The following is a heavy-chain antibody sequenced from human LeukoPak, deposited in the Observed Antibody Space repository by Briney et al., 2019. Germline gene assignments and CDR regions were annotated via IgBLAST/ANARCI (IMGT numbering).Heavy chain of an antibody. CDR1: GGTFSSYA. V-gene: IGHV1-69*13. CDR3: ARPRGYSYGRVYYFDY. Sequence: ASVKVSCKASGGTFSSYAISWVRQAPGQGLEWMGGIIPIFGTANYAQKFQGRVTITADESTSTAYMELSSLRSEDTAVYYCARPRGYSYGRVYYFDYWGQGTLVTVS. CDR2: IIPIFGTA. D-gene: IGHD5-18*01. J-gene: IGHJ4*02.